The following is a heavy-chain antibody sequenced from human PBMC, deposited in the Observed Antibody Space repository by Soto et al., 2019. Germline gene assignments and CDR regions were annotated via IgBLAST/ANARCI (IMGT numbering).Heavy chain of an antibody. Sequence: SETLSLTCTVSGGSISSGGYYWSWIRQPPGKGLEWIGYIYYSASTNYNPSLKSRVTISVDTSKNQFSLKLSSVTAAETAVYYCARQSSGWYNWFDPWGQGTLVTVSS. V-gene: IGHV4-61*08. J-gene: IGHJ5*02. CDR3: ARQSSGWYNWFDP. CDR1: GGSISSGGYY. D-gene: IGHD6-19*01. CDR2: IYYSAST.